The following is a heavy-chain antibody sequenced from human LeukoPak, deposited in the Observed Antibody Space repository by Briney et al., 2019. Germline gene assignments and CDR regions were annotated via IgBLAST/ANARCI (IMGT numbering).Heavy chain of an antibody. CDR3: ARDFAMLFDY. CDR2: IKQDGSKT. J-gene: IGHJ4*02. D-gene: IGHD2-2*01. CDR1: GFTFSTYW. Sequence: GGSLRPSCAASGFTFSTYWMTWVRQAPGKGLEWVANIKQDGSKTYYVDSVKGRFTISRDNAKNSLSLQMNSLRAEDTAVYYCARDFAMLFDYCGQGTLVTVSS. V-gene: IGHV3-7*01.